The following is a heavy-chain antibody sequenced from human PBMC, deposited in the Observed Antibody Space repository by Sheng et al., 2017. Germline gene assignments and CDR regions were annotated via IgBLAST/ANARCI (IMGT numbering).Heavy chain of an antibody. CDR1: GFTFDDYG. CDR2: INWNGGST. Sequence: EVQLVESGGGVVRPGGSLRLSCAASGFTFDDYGMSWVRQAPGKGLEWVSGINWNGGSTGYADSVKGRFTISRDNAKNSLYLQMNSLRAEDTALYHCARHRQRITIFGVVIMEAFDIWGQGTMVTVSS. D-gene: IGHD3-3*01. J-gene: IGHJ3*02. CDR3: ARHRQRITIFGVVIMEAFDI. V-gene: IGHV3-20*01.